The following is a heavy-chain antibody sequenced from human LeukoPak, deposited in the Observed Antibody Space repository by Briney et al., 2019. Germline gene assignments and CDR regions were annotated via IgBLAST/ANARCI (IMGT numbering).Heavy chain of an antibody. CDR1: GYTLTELS. J-gene: IGHJ2*01. V-gene: IGHV1-24*01. D-gene: IGHD4-17*01. Sequence: GASVKVSCKVSGYTLTELSMHWVRQAPGKGLEWMGGFDPEDGETIYAQKFQGRVTMTRDTSTSTVYMELSSLRSEDTAVYYCARDPTVTHWYFDLWGRGTLVTVSS. CDR2: FDPEDGET. CDR3: ARDPTVTHWYFDL.